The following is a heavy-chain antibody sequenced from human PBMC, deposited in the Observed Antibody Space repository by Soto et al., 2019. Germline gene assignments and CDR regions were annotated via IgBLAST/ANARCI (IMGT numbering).Heavy chain of an antibody. J-gene: IGHJ4*02. CDR1: GFSISSGFYY. CDR2: IYYSGST. CDR3: ARDKSDYGLRIDY. V-gene: IGHV4-31*03. Sequence: SETLSLTCTFSGFSISSGFYYLSWVRQHPGKGLEWIGYIYYSGSTYYNPSLKSRVTTSVDTSKNQFSLKLSSVTAADTAVYYCARDKSDYGLRIDYWGQGTLVTVSS. D-gene: IGHD4-17*01.